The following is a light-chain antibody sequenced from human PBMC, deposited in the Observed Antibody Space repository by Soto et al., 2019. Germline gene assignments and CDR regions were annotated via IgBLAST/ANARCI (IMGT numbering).Light chain of an antibody. CDR1: QTISSW. V-gene: IGKV1-5*01. CDR2: AAS. CDR3: QQLNTFPIT. Sequence: DIQMTQSPSTLSGSVGDRVTITCRASQTISSWLAWYQQKPGKAPKLLIYAASTLQSGVPSRFSGSGYGTDFTLTISSLQPEDFASYYCQQLNTFPITFGQGTRLEIK. J-gene: IGKJ5*01.